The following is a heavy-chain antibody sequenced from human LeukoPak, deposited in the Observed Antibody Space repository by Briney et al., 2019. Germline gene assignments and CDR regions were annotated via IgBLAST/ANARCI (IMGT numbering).Heavy chain of an antibody. V-gene: IGHV3-21*01. D-gene: IGHD3-9*01. J-gene: IGHJ4*02. CDR1: GFTFSTYS. CDR2: IAGSGGYI. Sequence: GGSLSLSCAASGFTFSTYSVIWVRQAPGKGLEWVSSIAGSGGYIYYADSVKGRFTISRDNAKNSLYLQMNSLRAEDTAVYYCARFRLSNYDILTGYNYYFDYWGQGTLVTVSS. CDR3: ARFRLSNYDILTGYNYYFDY.